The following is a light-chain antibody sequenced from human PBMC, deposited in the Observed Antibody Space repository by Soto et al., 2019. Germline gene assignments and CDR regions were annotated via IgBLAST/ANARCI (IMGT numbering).Light chain of an antibody. CDR3: CSYAGTYTLV. CDR1: SSDVGGYDF. V-gene: IGLV2-11*01. Sequence: QSVLTQPRSVSGSPGQSVTISCTGSSSDVGGYDFVSWYQQHPGKAPKLMMSDVSERPSGIPDRFSGSKSANTASLTISGLQAEDEADYYCCSYAGTYTLVFGGGTQLTVL. CDR2: DVS. J-gene: IGLJ3*02.